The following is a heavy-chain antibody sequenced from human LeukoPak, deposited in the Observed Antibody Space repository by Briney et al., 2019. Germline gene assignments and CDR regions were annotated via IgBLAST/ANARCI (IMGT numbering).Heavy chain of an antibody. CDR1: GFTFSSYA. V-gene: IGHV3-23*01. D-gene: IGHD4-17*01. CDR2: ISGSGGST. J-gene: IGHJ6*02. Sequence: GGSLRLSCAASGFTFSSYAMSWVRQAPGKGLEWVSAISGSGGSTYYADSVKGRFTISRDNSKNTLYLQMNSLRAEDTAVYYCAKNAVTTPIYYYYGMDVWGQGTTVTVSS. CDR3: AKNAVTTPIYYYYGMDV.